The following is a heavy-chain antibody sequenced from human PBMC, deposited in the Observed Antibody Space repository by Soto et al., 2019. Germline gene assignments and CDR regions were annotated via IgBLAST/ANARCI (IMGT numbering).Heavy chain of an antibody. Sequence: QVQMVQSGAEVKKPGASVKVSCKASGYTLTSYGISWVRQAPGQGLEWMGWINPNNGNTNYAQNLQGRDTMTSDTSTSTAYVELRSLRPDDTSVYYCARVRLRIHAFDIGGQGTMVTVSS. J-gene: IGHJ3*02. CDR3: ARVRLRIHAFDI. CDR1: GYTLTSYG. D-gene: IGHD4-17*01. CDR2: INPNNGNT. V-gene: IGHV1-18*01.